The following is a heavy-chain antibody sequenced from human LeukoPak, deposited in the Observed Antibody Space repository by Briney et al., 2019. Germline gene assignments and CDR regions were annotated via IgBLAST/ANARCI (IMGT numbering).Heavy chain of an antibody. CDR3: AVSSVYCGGDCPDDY. V-gene: IGHV5-10-1*01. J-gene: IGHJ4*02. Sequence: GESQRISCKGSGYSFTSYWISWVRQMPGKGLEWMGRIDPSDSYTNYSPSFQGHVTISADKSISTAYLQWSSLKASDTAMYYCAVSSVYCGGDCPDDYWGQGTLVTVSS. CDR2: IDPSDSYT. CDR1: GYSFTSYW. D-gene: IGHD2-21*02.